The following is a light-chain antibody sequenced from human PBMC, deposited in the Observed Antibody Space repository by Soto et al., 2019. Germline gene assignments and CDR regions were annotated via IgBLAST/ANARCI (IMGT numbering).Light chain of an antibody. CDR2: KAS. V-gene: IGKV1-5*03. CDR3: QQHRSYPVT. Sequence: DIQMTQSPSTLSASVGDRVIITCRASQSVSSWLAWYQHKPGKAPKLLIYKASRLESGVPSRFSGGGPGTEFPLTINSLQPDDLATYYCQQHRSYPVTFGHGTRLDIK. CDR1: QSVSSW. J-gene: IGKJ5*01.